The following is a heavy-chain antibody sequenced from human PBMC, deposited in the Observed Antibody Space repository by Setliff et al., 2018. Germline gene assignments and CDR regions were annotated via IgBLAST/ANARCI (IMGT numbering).Heavy chain of an antibody. D-gene: IGHD3-22*01. CDR1: GFTFSGYS. CDR3: ARTLGFYYDSSGYPVVHDALDL. J-gene: IGHJ3*01. V-gene: IGHV3-48*01. Sequence: PGGSLRLSCAASGFTFSGYSMNLVRQAPGKGLDWVSYISGSSHIISYADSVKGRFTISRDNAKNSLYLQMNSLRAEDTAIYYCARTLGFYYDSSGYPVVHDALDLWGQGTMVTVSS. CDR2: ISGSSHII.